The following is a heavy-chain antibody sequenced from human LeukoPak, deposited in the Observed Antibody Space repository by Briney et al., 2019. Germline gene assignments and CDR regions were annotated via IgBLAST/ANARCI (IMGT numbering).Heavy chain of an antibody. CDR3: ARDPTNTSGYYAYFDY. CDR1: GYTFTGYY. V-gene: IGHV1-18*04. CDR2: ISAYNGDT. D-gene: IGHD5-12*01. J-gene: IGHJ4*02. Sequence: GASVKVSCKASGYTFTGYYMHWVRQAPGQGLEWMGWISAYNGDTHYAQNLQGRVTMTTDTSTSTAYMELRSLRSDDTAVYYCARDPTNTSGYYAYFDYWGQGTLVTVSS.